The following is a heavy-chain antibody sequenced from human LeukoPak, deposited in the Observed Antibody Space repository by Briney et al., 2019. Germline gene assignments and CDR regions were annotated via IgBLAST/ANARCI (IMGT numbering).Heavy chain of an antibody. D-gene: IGHD6-6*01. CDR1: GFTFTRYS. CDR2: ISSSGSYI. CDR3: ARGTYRSSSPSIGMPYYLDY. J-gene: IGHJ4*02. V-gene: IGHV3-21*01. Sequence: GGSLRLSCAASGFTFTRYSMNWDRQAPGKGLEWVSSISSSGSYIFYAQSVEGRFIISRDNAKNSHYLQMNSLRVDDTAVYFCARGTYRSSSPSIGMPYYLDYWGQGILVTVSS.